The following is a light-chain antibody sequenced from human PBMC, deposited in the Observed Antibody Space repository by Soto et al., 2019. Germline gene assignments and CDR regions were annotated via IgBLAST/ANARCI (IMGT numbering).Light chain of an antibody. J-gene: IGKJ3*01. CDR2: DAS. CDR1: QSVSNN. V-gene: IGKV3-15*01. Sequence: EIVMTQSPGTLSVSPGERATLLCRASQSVSNNLAWYQQKPGHAPRLLIYDASTRATGILARFSGSGSGTEFALTIISLQSEDYAVYYCHQYNKWPSFTFGPGTQVDIK. CDR3: HQYNKWPSFT.